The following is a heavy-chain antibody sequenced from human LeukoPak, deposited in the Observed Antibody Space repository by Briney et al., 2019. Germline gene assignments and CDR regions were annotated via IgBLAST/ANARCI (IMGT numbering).Heavy chain of an antibody. CDR2: IYWDDDK. Sequence: SGPTLVNPTQTLTLTCTFSGFSLSTTGVGVGWIRQSPGKALEWLALIYWDDDKRYSPSLKRRFSITKDTSKNQVVLTMTNMDALDTATYYCAHSVQYGSGHHFDYWGQGTLVTVSP. J-gene: IGHJ4*02. D-gene: IGHD6-19*01. CDR1: GFSLSTTGVG. V-gene: IGHV2-5*02. CDR3: AHSVQYGSGHHFDY.